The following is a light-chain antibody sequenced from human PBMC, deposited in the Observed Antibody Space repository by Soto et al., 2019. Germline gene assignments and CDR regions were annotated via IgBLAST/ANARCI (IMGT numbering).Light chain of an antibody. V-gene: IGLV2-14*01. CDR1: SNDIGAYNY. J-gene: IGLJ1*01. CDR3: SSVSVASPL. CDR2: AVP. Sequence: YALTEPACMSGSPGKSVTISCAGASNDIGAYNYVSWYQHHPGTAPKLIIYAVPSPPSGVSHRFSGSKSGNTASLTISGLQAEDEADYYCSSVSVASPLFGTGTKVAVL.